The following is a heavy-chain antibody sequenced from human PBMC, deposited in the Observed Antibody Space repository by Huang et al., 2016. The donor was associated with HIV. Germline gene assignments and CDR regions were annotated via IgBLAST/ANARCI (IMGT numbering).Heavy chain of an antibody. CDR1: GFSILIYY. D-gene: IGHD6-13*01. Sequence: QVQLVQSGAEVKKPGASVTISCKASGFSILIYYIHWVLQAPGQGLGWMGIVNPTGGGADYAQKFKGRVTMTRDTSRRTLYMELSSLRSEDTAVYYCAREGITPSGTEVSGFDFWGQGTPVSVSS. CDR2: VNPTGGGA. J-gene: IGHJ5*01. CDR3: AREGITPSGTEVSGFDF. V-gene: IGHV1-46*03.